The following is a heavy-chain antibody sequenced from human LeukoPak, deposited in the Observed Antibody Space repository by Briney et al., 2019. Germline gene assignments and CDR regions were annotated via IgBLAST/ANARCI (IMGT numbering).Heavy chain of an antibody. CDR1: GFTFSSYW. CDR2: IKQDGSEK. D-gene: IGHD5-24*01. Sequence: GGFLRLSCAASGFTFSSYWMSWVRQAPGKGLEWVANIKQDGSEKYYVDSVKGRFTISRDNAKNSLYLQMNSLRAEDTAVYYCARDWYREMATITFDYWGQGTLVTVSS. CDR3: ARDWYREMATITFDY. J-gene: IGHJ4*02. V-gene: IGHV3-7*05.